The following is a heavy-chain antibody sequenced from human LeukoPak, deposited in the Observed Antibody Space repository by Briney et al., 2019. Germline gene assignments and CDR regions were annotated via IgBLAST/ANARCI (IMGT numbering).Heavy chain of an antibody. CDR1: GYTFTSYY. J-gene: IGHJ3*01. D-gene: IGHD3-22*01. V-gene: IGHV1-46*01. CDR2: INPSGGST. Sequence: ASVKVSCKASGYTFTSYYVHWVRQAPGQGLEWMGVINPSGGSTTYAQKFQGRVAMTRDTSTSTVYMELSSLTSEDTAVYYCARGYYDSSGYFWGQGTMVTVSS. CDR3: ARGYYDSSGYF.